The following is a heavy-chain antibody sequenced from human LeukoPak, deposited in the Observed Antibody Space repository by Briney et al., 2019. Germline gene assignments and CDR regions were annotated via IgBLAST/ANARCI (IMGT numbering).Heavy chain of an antibody. CDR3: AIYSSSLYYFDY. CDR1: GFTFSSYA. CDR2: IYSGGST. J-gene: IGHJ4*02. V-gene: IGHV3-53*01. D-gene: IGHD6-13*01. Sequence: GGSLRLSCAASGFTFSSYAMSWVRQAPGKGLERVSVIYSGGSTYYADSVKGRFTISRDNSKNTLYLQMNSLRAEDTAVYYCAIYSSSLYYFDYWGQGTLVTVSS.